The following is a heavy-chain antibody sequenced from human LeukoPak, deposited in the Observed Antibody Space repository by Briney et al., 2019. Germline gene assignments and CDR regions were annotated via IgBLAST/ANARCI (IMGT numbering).Heavy chain of an antibody. CDR2: MYYRGSS. CDR1: GWSVRSGSYY. V-gene: IGHV4-61*01. CDR3: ARSGIQLPDY. J-gene: IGHJ4*02. Sequence: SETLSLTCTVSGWSVRSGSYYWSSVRQSPGKGLEWIGCMYYRGSSNYNPSLKSRVTILVDTSKSQFSLKLSSVTAADTAVYYCARSGIQLPDYWGQGILVTVSS. D-gene: IGHD5-18*01.